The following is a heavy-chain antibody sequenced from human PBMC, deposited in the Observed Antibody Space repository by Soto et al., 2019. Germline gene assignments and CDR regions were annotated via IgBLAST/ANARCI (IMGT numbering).Heavy chain of an antibody. J-gene: IGHJ3*02. Sequence: GSLRLSCVASGFDFRSYEMSWVRQAPGKGLEWVSNIRANDESIYYADSVKGRVSVSRDNAKNSLFLEMNSLRVDDTAVYYCERETLRDAIDIWGKGTMVTVSS. CDR3: ERETLRDAIDI. V-gene: IGHV3-48*03. CDR1: GFDFRSYE. CDR2: IRANDESI.